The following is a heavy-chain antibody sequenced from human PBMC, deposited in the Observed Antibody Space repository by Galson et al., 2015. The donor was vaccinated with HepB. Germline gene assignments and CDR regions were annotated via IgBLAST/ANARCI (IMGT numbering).Heavy chain of an antibody. V-gene: IGHV1-69*10. Sequence: SVKVSCKASGGTFSSYAISWVRQAPGQGLEWMGGIIPILGIANYAQKFQGRVTITADKSTSTAYMELSSLRSEDTAVYYCARRVFGFRESNWFDPWGQGTLVTVSS. CDR2: IIPILGIA. CDR1: GGTFSSYA. CDR3: ARRVFGFRESNWFDP. J-gene: IGHJ5*02. D-gene: IGHD3-10*01.